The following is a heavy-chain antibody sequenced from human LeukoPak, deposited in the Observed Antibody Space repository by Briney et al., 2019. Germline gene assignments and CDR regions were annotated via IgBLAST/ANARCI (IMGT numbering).Heavy chain of an antibody. D-gene: IGHD3-9*01. Sequence: GGSLRLCCAASGFNFNNYAMHWVRQAPGKGLEFVSAISTNGGTTYYAKSVKGSFTISRDNTKNTLFLQMDSLRPEDMAVYYCARGSDYDILTAYVQWGQRALVTVSS. V-gene: IGHV3-64*01. CDR3: ARGSDYDILTAYVQ. CDR1: GFNFNNYA. CDR2: ISTNGGTT. J-gene: IGHJ4*02.